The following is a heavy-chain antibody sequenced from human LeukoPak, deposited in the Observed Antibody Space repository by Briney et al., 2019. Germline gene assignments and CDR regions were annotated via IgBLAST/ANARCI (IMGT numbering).Heavy chain of an antibody. D-gene: IGHD3-22*01. CDR3: AKDALKRITMIVVVNHNWFDP. CDR2: ISGSGGST. J-gene: IGHJ5*02. CDR1: GFTFSSYA. V-gene: IGHV3-23*01. Sequence: GGSLRLSCAASGFTFSSYAMSWVRQAPGKGLEWVSAISGSGGSTYYADSVKGRFTISRDNSKNTLYLQMNSLRAEDTAVYCCAKDALKRITMIVVVNHNWFDPWGQGTLVTVSS.